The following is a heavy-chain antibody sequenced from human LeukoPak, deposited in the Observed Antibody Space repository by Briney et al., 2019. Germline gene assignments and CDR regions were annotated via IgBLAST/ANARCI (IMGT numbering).Heavy chain of an antibody. V-gene: IGHV4-34*01. Sequence: KTSETLSLTCAVYGGSLSGYYWSWIRQPPGKGLEWIGEINHSGSTNYNPSLKSRVTISVDTSKNQFSLKLSSVTAADTAVYYCARGKGIAAAGTPDPDPFFDYWGQGTLVTVSS. J-gene: IGHJ4*02. CDR3: ARGKGIAAAGTPDPDPFFDY. CDR1: GGSLSGYY. D-gene: IGHD6-13*01. CDR2: INHSGST.